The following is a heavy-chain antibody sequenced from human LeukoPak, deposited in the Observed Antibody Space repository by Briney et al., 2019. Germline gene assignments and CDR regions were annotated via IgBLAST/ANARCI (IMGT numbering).Heavy chain of an antibody. Sequence: ASVKVSCKASGYTFTGYYMHWVRQAPGQGLEWMGWINPNSGGTNYAQKFQGRVTMTRDTSISTAYMELSRLRSDDTAVYYCARDRATYDYVWGSYLSPNYSMDVWGQGTTVTVSS. CDR3: ARDRATYDYVWGSYLSPNYSMDV. CDR1: GYTFTGYY. V-gene: IGHV1-2*02. CDR2: INPNSGGT. J-gene: IGHJ6*02. D-gene: IGHD3-16*02.